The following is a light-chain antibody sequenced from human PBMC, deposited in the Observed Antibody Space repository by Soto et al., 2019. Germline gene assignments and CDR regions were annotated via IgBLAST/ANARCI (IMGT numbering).Light chain of an antibody. CDR3: QVWDSSSDHVV. CDR2: YDS. J-gene: IGLJ2*01. Sequence: SYELTQPPSVSVAPGKTARITCGGNNIGSKSVHWYQQKPGQAPVLVIYYDSDRPSGIPERFSGSNSGNTATLTISRVEAGDESYYYCQVWDSSSDHVVFCGGTTLTVL. CDR1: NIGSKS. V-gene: IGLV3-21*04.